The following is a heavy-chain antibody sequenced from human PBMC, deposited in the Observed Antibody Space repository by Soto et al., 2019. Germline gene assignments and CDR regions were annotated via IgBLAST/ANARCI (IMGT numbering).Heavy chain of an antibody. D-gene: IGHD6-19*01. CDR3: ARMDGIGWYTQFFDY. CDR1: GYTFTSYG. J-gene: IGHJ4*02. Sequence: VKVSCKASGYTFTSYGISWVRQAPGQGLEWMGWISAYNGNTNYAQKLQGRVTMTTDTSTSTAYMELRSLRSDDTAVYYCARMDGIGWYTQFFDYWGQGTLVTVSS. CDR2: ISAYNGNT. V-gene: IGHV1-18*01.